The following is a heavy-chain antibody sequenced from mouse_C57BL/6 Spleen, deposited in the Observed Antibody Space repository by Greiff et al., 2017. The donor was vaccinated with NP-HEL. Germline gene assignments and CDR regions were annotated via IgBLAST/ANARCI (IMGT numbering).Heavy chain of an antibody. J-gene: IGHJ3*01. Sequence: VHLVESGPELVKPGASVKLSCKASGYTFTSYDINWVKQRPGQGLEWIGWIYPRDGSTKYNEKFKGKATLTVDTSSSTAYMELHSLTSEDSAVYFCARGGYDYDERNWFAYWGQGTLVTVSA. V-gene: IGHV1-85*01. CDR3: ARGGYDYDERNWFAY. D-gene: IGHD2-4*01. CDR2: IYPRDGST. CDR1: GYTFTSYD.